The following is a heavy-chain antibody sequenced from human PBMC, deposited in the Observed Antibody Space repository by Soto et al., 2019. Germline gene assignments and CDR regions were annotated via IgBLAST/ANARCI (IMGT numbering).Heavy chain of an antibody. V-gene: IGHV4-59*08. Sequence: SETLSLTCTVSGGSISSYYWSWIRQPPGKGLEWIGYIYYSGSTNYNPSLKSRVTITVDTSKNQFSLKLSSVTVADTAVYYCARHVVPAANYFAYWGQGTLVTVSS. CDR2: IYYSGST. J-gene: IGHJ4*02. CDR1: GGSISSYY. CDR3: ARHVVPAANYFAY. D-gene: IGHD2-2*01.